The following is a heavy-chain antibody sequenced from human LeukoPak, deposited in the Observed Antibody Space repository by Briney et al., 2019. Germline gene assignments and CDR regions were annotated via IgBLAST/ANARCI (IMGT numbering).Heavy chain of an antibody. V-gene: IGHV1-46*01. CDR3: ARDTDWALDY. J-gene: IGHJ4*02. D-gene: IGHD3-9*01. CDR2: ISPSSGSR. CDR1: GYTFSSRK. Sequence: ASVKVSCKASGYTFSSRKMHWVRQAPGQGLEWMGIISPSSGSRIYAQRFQGRVTLTSDTSTSTFYMELSSLRSEDTAVYQCARDTDWALDYWGQGTLVTVSS.